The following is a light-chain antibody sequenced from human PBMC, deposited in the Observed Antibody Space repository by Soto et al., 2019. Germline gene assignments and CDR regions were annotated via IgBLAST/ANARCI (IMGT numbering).Light chain of an antibody. CDR1: SSDVGTYNL. CDR3: CSFAGGATVV. CDR2: DGS. V-gene: IGLV2-23*01. J-gene: IGLJ2*01. Sequence: QSVLTQPASVSGSPGQSITISCTGISSDVGTYNLVSWYQHHPGRGPKLMIYDGSNRPSGVSTRFSGSKSGSTASLTISGLQAEDEADYYCCSFAGGATVVFGGGTQLTVL.